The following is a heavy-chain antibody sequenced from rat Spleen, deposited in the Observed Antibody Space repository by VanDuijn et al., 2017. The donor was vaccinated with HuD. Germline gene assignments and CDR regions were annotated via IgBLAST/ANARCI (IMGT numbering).Heavy chain of an antibody. J-gene: IGHJ1*01. CDR2: ISYGDSSGHSGT. CDR3: ARQWLTGSHWFFDF. D-gene: IGHD1-4*01. Sequence: EVQLVESGGGLVQPGRSLKLSCAASGFTFSDYGVAWVRQAPTAGREWVATISYGDSSGHSGTYYRDSVRGRFTISRDDAKSTLYLQMDSLRSEDTATYYCARQWLTGSHWFFDFWGPGTMVTVSS. V-gene: IGHV5-29*01. CDR1: GFTFSDYG.